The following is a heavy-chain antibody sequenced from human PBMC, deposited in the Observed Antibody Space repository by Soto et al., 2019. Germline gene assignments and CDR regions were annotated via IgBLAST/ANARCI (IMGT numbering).Heavy chain of an antibody. J-gene: IGHJ4*02. CDR2: INPSGGST. Sequence: ASVKVSCKASGYTFTSYYMHWVRPAPGQGLEWMGIINPSGGSTSYAQKFQGRVTMTRDTSTSTVYMELSSLRSEDTAVYYCAREAVAGMSFDYWGQGTLVTVSS. V-gene: IGHV1-46*03. D-gene: IGHD6-19*01. CDR3: AREAVAGMSFDY. CDR1: GYTFTSYY.